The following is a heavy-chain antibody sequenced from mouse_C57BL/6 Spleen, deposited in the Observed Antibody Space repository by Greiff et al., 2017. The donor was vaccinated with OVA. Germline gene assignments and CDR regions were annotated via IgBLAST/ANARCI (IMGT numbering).Heavy chain of an antibody. D-gene: IGHD6-1*01. CDR1: GYAFSSYW. Sequence: QVQLQQSGAELVKPGASVKISCKASGYAFSSYWMNWVKQRPGKGLEWIGQIYPGDGDTNYNGKFKGKATLTADKSSSTAYMQRSSLTAEDSAVYFCAREGPPRRGFAYWGQGTLVTVSA. CDR2: IYPGDGDT. J-gene: IGHJ3*01. V-gene: IGHV1-80*01. CDR3: AREGPPRRGFAY.